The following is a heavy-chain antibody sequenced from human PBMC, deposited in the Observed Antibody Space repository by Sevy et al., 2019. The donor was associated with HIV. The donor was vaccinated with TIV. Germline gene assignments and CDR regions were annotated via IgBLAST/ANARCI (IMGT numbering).Heavy chain of an antibody. V-gene: IGHV3-23*01. CDR2: ISGSDAST. CDR3: AKGGLRLGELSLYRTFYFDY. Sequence: GGSLRLSCAASGFIFSTYAMSWVRLAPGKGLEWVSAISGSDASTYYADSVKGRFTISSNNSKNTLYLQMNSLRAEDTAVYYGAKGGLRLGELSLYRTFYFDYWGQGTLVTVSS. J-gene: IGHJ4*02. D-gene: IGHD3-16*02. CDR1: GFIFSTYA.